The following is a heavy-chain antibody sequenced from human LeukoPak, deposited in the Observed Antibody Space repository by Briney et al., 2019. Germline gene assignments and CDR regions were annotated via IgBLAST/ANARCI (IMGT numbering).Heavy chain of an antibody. Sequence: SETLSLTCTASGGSISSSSYYWGWIRQPPGKGLEWIGSIYYSGSTYYNPSLKSRVTISVDTSKNQFSLKLSSVTAADTAVYYCARHLPYSSSGHDAFDIWGQGTMVTVSS. CDR2: IYYSGST. D-gene: IGHD6-6*01. J-gene: IGHJ3*02. CDR3: ARHLPYSSSGHDAFDI. V-gene: IGHV4-39*01. CDR1: GGSISSSSYY.